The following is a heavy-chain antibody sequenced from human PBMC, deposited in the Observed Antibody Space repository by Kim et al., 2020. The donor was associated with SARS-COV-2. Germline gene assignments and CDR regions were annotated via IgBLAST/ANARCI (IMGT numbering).Heavy chain of an antibody. CDR3: ARDMDPTVYDY. CDR2: VNAANDET. CDR1: GYTFKSYP. Sequence: ASMKVSCKAYGYTFKSYPIHWLRQAPGQRPEWMGWVNAANDETQYSQKFQGRVTITRDTSANTAYMELRRLTTKDTAIYYCARDMDPTVYDYWGQGTLVTVSS. D-gene: IGHD4-4*01. V-gene: IGHV1-3*01. J-gene: IGHJ4*02.